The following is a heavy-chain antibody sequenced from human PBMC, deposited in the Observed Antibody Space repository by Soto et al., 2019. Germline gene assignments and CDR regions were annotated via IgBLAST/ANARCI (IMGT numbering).Heavy chain of an antibody. CDR1: GYTFASYG. V-gene: IGHV1-18*01. CDR2: ISAYNGNT. D-gene: IGHD6-19*01. J-gene: IGHJ4*02. CDR3: ARGVSSGWHDY. Sequence: ASVKVSCKASGYTFASYGISWVRQAPGQGLEWMGWISAYNGNTNYAQKLQGRVTMTTDTSTSTAYMELSSLRSEDTAVYYCARGVSSGWHDYWGQGTLVTVSS.